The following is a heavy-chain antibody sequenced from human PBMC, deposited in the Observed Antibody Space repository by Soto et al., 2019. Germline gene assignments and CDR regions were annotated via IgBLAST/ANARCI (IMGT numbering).Heavy chain of an antibody. J-gene: IGHJ6*03. CDR1: GDSVSSNSAA. CDR3: ASEVLVLSQNYYYYYMDV. V-gene: IGHV6-1*01. CDR2: TYYRSKWYN. Sequence: KQSQTLSLTCAISGDSVSSNSAAWNWIRQSPSRGLEWLGRTYYRSKWYNDYAVSVKSRITINPDTSKNQFSLQLNSVTPEDTAVYYCASEVLVLSQNYYYYYMDVWGKGTTVTVSS. D-gene: IGHD6-6*01.